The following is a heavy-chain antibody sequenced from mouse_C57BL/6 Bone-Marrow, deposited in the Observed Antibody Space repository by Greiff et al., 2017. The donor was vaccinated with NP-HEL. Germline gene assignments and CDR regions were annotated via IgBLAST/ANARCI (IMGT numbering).Heavy chain of an antibody. D-gene: IGHD1-1*01. CDR1: GFTFSSYA. J-gene: IGHJ3*01. CDR2: ISDGGSYT. Sequence: DVQLVESGGGLVKPGGSLKLSCAASGFTFSSYAMSWVRQTPEKRLEWVATISDGGSYTYYPDNVKGRFTISRDNAKNNLYLQMSHLKSEDTAMYYCARDVIYYYGSSYRLLFAYWGQGTLVTVSA. CDR3: ARDVIYYYGSSYRLLFAY. V-gene: IGHV5-4*01.